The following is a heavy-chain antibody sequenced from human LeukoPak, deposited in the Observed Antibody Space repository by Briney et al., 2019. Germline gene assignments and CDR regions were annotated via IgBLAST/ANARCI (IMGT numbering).Heavy chain of an antibody. CDR2: IYYSGST. J-gene: IGHJ4*02. V-gene: IGHV4-59*01. CDR1: GGSISSYY. CDR3: ARGGIAAAGTLNY. Sequence: SETLSLTCTVSGGSISSYYWSWIRQPPGKGLEWIGYIYYSGSTNYNPSLKSRVTISVDTSKNQFSLKLSSVTAADTAVYYCARGGIAAAGTLNYWGQGTLVTVSS. D-gene: IGHD6-13*01.